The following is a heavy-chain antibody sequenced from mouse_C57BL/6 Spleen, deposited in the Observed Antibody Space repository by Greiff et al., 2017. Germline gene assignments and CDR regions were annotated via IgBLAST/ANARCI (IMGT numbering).Heavy chain of an antibody. CDR3: ARGDYFYWYCDV. J-gene: IGHJ1*03. Sequence: QVQLQQSGAELVRPGTSVKVSCKASGYAFTNYLIEWVKQRPGQGLEWIGVFNPGSGGTNYNEKFKGKATLTADKSSSTAYMQLSSLTSEDSAVYFCARGDYFYWYCDVWRTGTTVTVSS. V-gene: IGHV1-54*01. CDR2: FNPGSGGT. CDR1: GYAFTNYL. D-gene: IGHD1-1*01.